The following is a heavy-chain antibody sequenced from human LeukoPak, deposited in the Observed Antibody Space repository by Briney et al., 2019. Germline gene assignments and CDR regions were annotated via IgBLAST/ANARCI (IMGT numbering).Heavy chain of an antibody. CDR2: IYYSGST. Sequence: SETLSLTCTVSGGSISSYYWSWIRQPPGKGLEWIGYIYYSGSTYYNPSLRSRVTISVDTSKNQFSLKLSSVTAADTAVYYCARERRGIAARTYYYYYMDVWGKGTTVTVSS. V-gene: IGHV4-59*12. CDR3: ARERRGIAARTYYYYYMDV. D-gene: IGHD6-6*01. CDR1: GGSISSYY. J-gene: IGHJ6*03.